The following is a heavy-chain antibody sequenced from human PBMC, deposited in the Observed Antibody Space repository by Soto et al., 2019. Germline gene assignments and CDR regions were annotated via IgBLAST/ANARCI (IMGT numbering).Heavy chain of an antibody. CDR1: GGTFSSYA. D-gene: IGHD3-10*01. Sequence: SVKVSCKASGGTFSSYAISWVRQAPGQGLEWMGGIIPIFGTANYAQKFKGRVTITADESTSTDYMELSSLRSEDTAVNYCATGTFFSTMVRGEAFDIWGQGTMVTVSS. CDR2: IIPIFGTA. CDR3: ATGTFFSTMVRGEAFDI. J-gene: IGHJ3*02. V-gene: IGHV1-69*13.